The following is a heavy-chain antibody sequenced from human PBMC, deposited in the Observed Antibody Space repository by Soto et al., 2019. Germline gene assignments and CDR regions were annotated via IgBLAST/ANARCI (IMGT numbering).Heavy chain of an antibody. J-gene: IGHJ6*02. CDR1: GYSFTSYW. V-gene: IGHV5-10-1*01. Sequence: GESLKISCKGSGYSFTSYWISWVRQMPGKGLEWMGRIDPRDSYTNYSPSFQGHVTISADKSISPAYLQWSSLKASDTAMYYCARTSMQSRGYSYGHGGMDVWGQGTTVTVSS. CDR2: IDPRDSYT. CDR3: ARTSMQSRGYSYGHGGMDV. D-gene: IGHD5-18*01.